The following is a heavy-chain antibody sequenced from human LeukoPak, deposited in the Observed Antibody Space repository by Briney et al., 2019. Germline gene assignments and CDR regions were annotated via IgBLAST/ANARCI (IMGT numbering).Heavy chain of an antibody. Sequence: PGGSLRLSCAASGFTFSDYSMNWVRQAPGKGLEWVSVIYSGGSTYYADSVKGRFTISRDNSKNTLFLQMNSLRAEDTAVYYCAREVEAKWFDPWGQGTLVTVSS. CDR1: GFTFSDYS. CDR3: AREVEAKWFDP. J-gene: IGHJ5*02. CDR2: IYSGGST. D-gene: IGHD2-15*01. V-gene: IGHV3-66*02.